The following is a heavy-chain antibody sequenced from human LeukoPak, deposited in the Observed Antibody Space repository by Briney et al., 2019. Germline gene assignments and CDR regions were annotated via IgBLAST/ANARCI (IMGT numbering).Heavy chain of an antibody. D-gene: IGHD5-12*01. CDR1: GFTFSSCA. V-gene: IGHV3-23*01. CDR2: ISGSGGST. J-gene: IGHJ4*02. Sequence: TGGSLRLSCAASGFTFSSCAMSWVRQAPGKGLEWVSAISGSGGSTYYADSVKGRFTISRDNSKNTLYLQMNSLRAEDTAVYYCARDSGYSGYSDYWGQGTLVTVSS. CDR3: ARDSGYSGYSDY.